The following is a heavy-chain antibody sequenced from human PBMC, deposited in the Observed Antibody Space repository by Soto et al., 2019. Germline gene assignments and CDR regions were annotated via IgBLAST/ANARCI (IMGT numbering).Heavy chain of an antibody. CDR1: GDSMSSYY. J-gene: IGHJ3*02. V-gene: IGHV4-4*07. CDR2: ISATGTT. Sequence: QVQLRESGPGLVEPSETLSLTCTVSGDSMSSYYWSWIRQSAEKGLEWMGRISATGTTNYMPSLKSRITLSIDASKNQFSLNLKFVTAADTAVYFCARDQSRAADIWGQGTVVSVS. CDR3: ARDQSRAADI.